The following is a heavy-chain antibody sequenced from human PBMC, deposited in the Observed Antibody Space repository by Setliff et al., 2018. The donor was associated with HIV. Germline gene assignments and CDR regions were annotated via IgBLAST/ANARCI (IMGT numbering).Heavy chain of an antibody. CDR2: IYHSGTT. CDR3: VRVDYGDYDFDY. V-gene: IGHV4-38-2*02. CDR1: GYSISSGNY. J-gene: IGHJ4*02. D-gene: IGHD4-17*01. Sequence: PSETLSLTCTVSGYSISSGNYWGWIRQPPGKGLEWIGNIYHSGTTYYNPSLKSRVTISVDTSKNQFSLKLISVTAADTAVFYCVRVDYGDYDFDYWGQGTLVTVSS.